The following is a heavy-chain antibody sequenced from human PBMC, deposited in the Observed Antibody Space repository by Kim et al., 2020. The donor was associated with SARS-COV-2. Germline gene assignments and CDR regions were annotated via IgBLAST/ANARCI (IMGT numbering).Heavy chain of an antibody. CDR3: AKDNGGHFDWLLFPPDTYYYYYYGMDV. D-gene: IGHD3-9*01. CDR1: GFTFSSYG. CDR2: ISYDGSNK. J-gene: IGHJ6*02. Sequence: GGSLRLSCAASGFTFSSYGMHWVRQAPGKGLEWVAVISYDGSNKYYADSVKGRFTISRDNSKNTLYLQMNSLRAEDTAVYYCAKDNGGHFDWLLFPPDTYYYYYYGMDVWGQGTTVTVSS. V-gene: IGHV3-30*18.